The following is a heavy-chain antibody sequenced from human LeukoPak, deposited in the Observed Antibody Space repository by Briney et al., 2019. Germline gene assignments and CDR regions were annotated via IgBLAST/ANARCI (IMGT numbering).Heavy chain of an antibody. Sequence: GASVKVSCKVSGYTLTELSMHWVRQAPGKGLEWMGGFDPEDGETIYAQKFQGRVTMTEDTSTDTAYMELSSLRSEDTAVYYCATAPGRMVGASRLYYFDYWGQGTLVTVSS. CDR1: GYTLTELS. V-gene: IGHV1-24*01. CDR3: ATAPGRMVGASRLYYFDY. J-gene: IGHJ4*02. CDR2: FDPEDGET. D-gene: IGHD1-26*01.